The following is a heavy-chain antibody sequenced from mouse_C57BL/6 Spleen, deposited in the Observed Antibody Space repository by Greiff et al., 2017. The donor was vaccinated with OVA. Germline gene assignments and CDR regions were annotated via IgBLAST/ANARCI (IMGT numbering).Heavy chain of an antibody. CDR3: ARSDSNYVRAMDY. CDR2: IDPSDSYT. Sequence: QVQLQQPGAELVRPGTSVKLSCKASGYTFTSYWMHWVKQRPGQGLEWIGVIDPSDSYTNYHQKFKGKATLTVDTSSSTAYMQLSSLTSEDSAVYYCARSDSNYVRAMDYWGQGTSVTVSS. CDR1: GYTFTSYW. V-gene: IGHV1-59*01. D-gene: IGHD2-5*01. J-gene: IGHJ4*01.